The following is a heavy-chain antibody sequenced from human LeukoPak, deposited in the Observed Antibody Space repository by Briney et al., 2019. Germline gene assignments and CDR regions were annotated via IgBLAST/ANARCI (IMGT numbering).Heavy chain of an antibody. J-gene: IGHJ5*02. CDR2: IYTSGST. D-gene: IGHD3-10*01. CDR3: AREGLNMVRGVIPKEAWGWFDP. Sequence: SETLSLTCTVSGGSISSGSYYWSWIRQPAGKGLEWIGRIYTSGSTNYNPSLKSRVTISVDTSKNQFSLKLSSVTAADTAVYYCAREGLNMVRGVIPKEAWGWFDPWGQGTLVTVSS. V-gene: IGHV4-61*02. CDR1: GGSISSGSYY.